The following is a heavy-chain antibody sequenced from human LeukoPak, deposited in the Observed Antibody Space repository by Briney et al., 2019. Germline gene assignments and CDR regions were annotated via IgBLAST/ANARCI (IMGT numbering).Heavy chain of an antibody. CDR1: GGSLSSYY. V-gene: IGHV4-59*08. CDR3: ARGYSYGYGWFDP. D-gene: IGHD5-18*01. J-gene: IGHJ5*02. CDR2: IYYSGST. Sequence: SETLSLTCTVSGGSLSSYYWSWIRQPPGKGLEWIGYIYYSGSTNYNPSLKSRVTISVDTSKNQFSLKLSSVTAADTAVYYCARGYSYGYGWFDPWGQGTLVTVSS.